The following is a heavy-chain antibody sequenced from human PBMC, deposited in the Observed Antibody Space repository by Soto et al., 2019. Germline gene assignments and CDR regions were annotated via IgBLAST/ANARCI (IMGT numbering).Heavy chain of an antibody. Sequence: EVQLVESGGGLVQPGGSLRLSCAASGFTFSRYGMNWVRQAPGKGLEWVSSIRTSSSNKDYADSVKGRFTISRDHAKNSLYLHMNSLRADDTAVYYCASLYGVSIENNWFDPWGAGTLVTVSS. CDR2: IRTSSSNK. CDR3: ASLYGVSIENNWFDP. V-gene: IGHV3-48*01. J-gene: IGHJ5*02. CDR1: GFTFSRYG. D-gene: IGHD6-6*01.